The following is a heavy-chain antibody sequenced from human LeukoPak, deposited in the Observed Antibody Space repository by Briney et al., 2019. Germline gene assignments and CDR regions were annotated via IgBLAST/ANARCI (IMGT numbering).Heavy chain of an antibody. CDR3: AKHIDSNTRSCFDY. V-gene: IGHV3-23*01. Sequence: HPGGSLRLSCAASGFTFSSYAMSWVRQAPGKGLEWVSAISGSGGSTYYADSVKGRFTISRDNSKNTLYLQMNSLRAEDTAVYYCAKHIDSNTRSCFDYWGQGTLVTVSS. CDR1: GFTFSSYA. J-gene: IGHJ4*02. CDR2: ISGSGGST. D-gene: IGHD3-10*01.